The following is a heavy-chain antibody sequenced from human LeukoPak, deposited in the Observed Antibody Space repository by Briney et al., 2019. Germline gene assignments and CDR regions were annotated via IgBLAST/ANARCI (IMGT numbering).Heavy chain of an antibody. J-gene: IGHJ4*02. CDR2: ISSNGGST. CDR1: GFTFSSYA. Sequence: GGSLRLSCSASGFTFSSYAMHWVRRAPGKGLEYVSAISSNGGSTYYADSVKGRFTISRDNSKNTLYLQMSSLRAEDTAVYYCVKDTNGWSNYFDYWGQGTLVTVSS. D-gene: IGHD2-8*01. CDR3: VKDTNGWSNYFDY. V-gene: IGHV3-64D*06.